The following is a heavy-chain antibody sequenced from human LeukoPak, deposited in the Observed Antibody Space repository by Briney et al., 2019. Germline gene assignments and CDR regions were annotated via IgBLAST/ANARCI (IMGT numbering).Heavy chain of an antibody. J-gene: IGHJ1*01. V-gene: IGHV1-46*01. CDR2: INPSGGST. CDR3: ALGIAVAGLYFQH. D-gene: IGHD6-19*01. CDR1: GHTFTSYF. Sequence: ASVKVSCKASGHTFTSYFMHWVRQAPGQGPEWMGLINPSGGSTSYAQKFQGRVTMTRDMSTNTVYMDLSSLRSDERAMDYCALGIAVAGLYFQHWGQGTLVTVSS.